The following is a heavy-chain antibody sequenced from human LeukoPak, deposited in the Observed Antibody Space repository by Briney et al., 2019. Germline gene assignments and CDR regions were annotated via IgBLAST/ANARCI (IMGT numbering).Heavy chain of an antibody. D-gene: IGHD3-9*01. J-gene: IGHJ4*02. CDR3: ARARHGILTGYYLDY. V-gene: IGHV3-33*01. CDR2: LWYDGSNK. Sequence: PVRSLRLSCAASGFTFGSYGMHWVRQAPGKGLEWVAVLWYDGSNKYYADSVKGRFTISRDNSKDTLFLQMNSLRAEDTAVYYCARARHGILTGYYLDYWGQGTLVTVSS. CDR1: GFTFGSYG.